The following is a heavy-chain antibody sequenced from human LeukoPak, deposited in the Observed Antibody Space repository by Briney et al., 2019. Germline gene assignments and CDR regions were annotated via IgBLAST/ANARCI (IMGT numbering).Heavy chain of an antibody. CDR3: AREFEAVVTLGWFDP. Sequence: PGGSLRLSCAASGFTFSDYFMSWIRQAPGKGLEWVSYISSSGSTIYYADSVKGRFTISRDNAKNSLYLQMNSLRAEDTAVYYCAREFEAVVTLGWFDPWGQGTLVTVSS. CDR1: GFTFSDYF. D-gene: IGHD4-23*01. J-gene: IGHJ5*02. V-gene: IGHV3-11*01. CDR2: ISSSGSTI.